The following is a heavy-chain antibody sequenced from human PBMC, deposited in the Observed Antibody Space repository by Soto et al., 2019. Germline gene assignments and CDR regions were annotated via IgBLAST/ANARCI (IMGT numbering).Heavy chain of an antibody. Sequence: QVQLQQWGAGLLKPSETLSLTCAVYGGSFSGYYWSWIRQPPGKGLEWIGEINHSRSTNYNPSLKSRVTISVDTSKNQFSLKLSSVTAADTAVYYCARRYSSGWYHFDYWGQGTLVTVSS. D-gene: IGHD6-19*01. CDR3: ARRYSSGWYHFDY. V-gene: IGHV4-34*01. J-gene: IGHJ4*02. CDR1: GGSFSGYY. CDR2: INHSRST.